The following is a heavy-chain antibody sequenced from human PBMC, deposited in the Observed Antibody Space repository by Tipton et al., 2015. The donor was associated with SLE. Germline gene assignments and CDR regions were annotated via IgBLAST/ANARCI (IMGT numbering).Heavy chain of an antibody. CDR3: ARGGQWQALFQH. Sequence: LRLSCAASGFTFSNYEMNWIRQPPGKGLEWIGYIYYSGSTNYNPSLKSRVTISVNTSKNQFSLKLSSVTAADTAVYYCARGGQWQALFQHWGQGTLVTVSS. V-gene: IGHV4-59*01. D-gene: IGHD6-19*01. CDR2: IYYSGST. CDR1: GFTFSNYE. J-gene: IGHJ1*01.